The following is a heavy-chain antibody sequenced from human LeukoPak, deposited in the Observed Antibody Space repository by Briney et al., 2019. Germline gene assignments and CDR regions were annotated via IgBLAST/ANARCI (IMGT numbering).Heavy chain of an antibody. CDR3: ASSTSRLTPARYMDV. V-gene: IGHV3-48*03. D-gene: IGHD2-2*01. Sequence: GGSLRLSCAASGFTFSSYEMNWVRQAPGKGLEWVSYISSSGSTIYYADSVKGRFTISRDNSKNTLYLQMNSLRAEDTAVYYCASSTSRLTPARYMDVWGKGTTVTISS. CDR1: GFTFSSYE. J-gene: IGHJ6*03. CDR2: ISSSGSTI.